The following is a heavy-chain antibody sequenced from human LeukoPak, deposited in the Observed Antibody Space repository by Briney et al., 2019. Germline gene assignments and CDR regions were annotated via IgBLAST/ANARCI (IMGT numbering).Heavy chain of an antibody. CDR2: ISWNSGSI. CDR3: AKEGGITMVRGAFDI. D-gene: IGHD3-10*01. V-gene: IGHV3-9*01. CDR1: GFTVSSNY. Sequence: SGGSLRLSCAASGFTVSSNYMSWVRQAPGKGLEWVSGISWNSGSIGYADSVKGRFTISRDNAKNSLYLQMNSLRAEDTALYYCAKEGGITMVRGAFDIWGQGTMVTVSS. J-gene: IGHJ3*02.